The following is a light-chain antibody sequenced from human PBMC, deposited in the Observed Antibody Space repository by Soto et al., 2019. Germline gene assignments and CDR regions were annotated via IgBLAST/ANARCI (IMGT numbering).Light chain of an antibody. Sequence: EIVLARSPASLSSSPGEEDTLSCRASQTLSNRLAWYQHKPGQAPRLLIYVTSNRATGIPARFSGSGSGTDYTLTISRLAPEDFAVYYCHQYERGFTFGPGTKVDIK. CDR3: HQYERGFT. CDR2: VTS. J-gene: IGKJ3*01. V-gene: IGKV3-11*01. CDR1: QTLSNR.